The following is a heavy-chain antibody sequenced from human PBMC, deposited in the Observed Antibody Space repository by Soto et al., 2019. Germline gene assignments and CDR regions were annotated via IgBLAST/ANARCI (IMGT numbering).Heavy chain of an antibody. CDR3: ARDRAGYYSHFVY. J-gene: IGHJ4*02. Sequence: VQLVQSGAEVKKPGSSVKVSCKALRGTFTNYAFSWVRQAPGQGLEWMGGIMPFFGSGNYAQKFQGRINITADESTSSVYLELTSLRSEDTAVYYCARDRAGYYSHFVYWGQGTLVTVSS. V-gene: IGHV1-69*01. CDR2: IMPFFGSG. D-gene: IGHD3-22*01. CDR1: RGTFTNYA.